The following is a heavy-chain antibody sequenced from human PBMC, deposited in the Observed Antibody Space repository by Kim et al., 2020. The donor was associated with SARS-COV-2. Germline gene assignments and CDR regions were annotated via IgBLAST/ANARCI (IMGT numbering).Heavy chain of an antibody. D-gene: IGHD1-20*01. CDR1: GFTFSSYA. V-gene: IGHV3-30-3*01. CDR2: ISYDGSNK. CDR3: ARDRMITGTTVCDY. Sequence: GGSLRLSCAASGFTFSSYAMHWVRQAPGKGLEWVAVISYDGSNKYYADSVKGRFTISRDNSKNTLYLQMNSLRAEDTAVYYCARDRMITGTTVCDYWGQGTLVTVSS. J-gene: IGHJ4*02.